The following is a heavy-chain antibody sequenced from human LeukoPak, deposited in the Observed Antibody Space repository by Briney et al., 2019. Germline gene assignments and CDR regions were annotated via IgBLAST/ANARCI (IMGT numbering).Heavy chain of an antibody. CDR2: INPDSGGT. D-gene: IGHD6-13*01. J-gene: IGHJ5*02. Sequence: ASVKVSCKSSGFTFTDEYIHWVRQAPGQGLEWMGWINPDSGGTNYAQKFQGRVTMTRDTPINTAYMELSRLRSDDTAVYYCAREFSSSRIYWFDPWGQGTLVTVSS. V-gene: IGHV1-2*02. CDR3: AREFSSSRIYWFDP. CDR1: GFTFTDEY.